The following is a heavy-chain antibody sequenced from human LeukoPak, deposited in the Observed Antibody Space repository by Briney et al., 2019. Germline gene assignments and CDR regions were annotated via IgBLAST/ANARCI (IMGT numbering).Heavy chain of an antibody. J-gene: IGHJ4*02. Sequence: GGSLRLSCAASGFTFSSYEMNWVRQAPGKGLEWVSYTSSSGSTIYYADSVKGRFTISRDNSKKTLYLQMNSLRAEDTAVYYCAKDLEAGIQVWTLDYWGQGTLVTVSS. D-gene: IGHD5-18*01. CDR3: AKDLEAGIQVWTLDY. V-gene: IGHV3-48*03. CDR2: TSSSGSTI. CDR1: GFTFSSYE.